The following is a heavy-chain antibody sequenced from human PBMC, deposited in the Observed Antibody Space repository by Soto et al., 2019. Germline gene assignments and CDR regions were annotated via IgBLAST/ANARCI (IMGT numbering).Heavy chain of an antibody. CDR1: GFTFSSYG. Sequence: GGSLRLSCAASGFTFSSYGMHWVRQAPGKGLEWVAVIWYDGSNKYYADSVKGRFTISRDNSKNTLYLQMNSLRAGDTAVYYCARSGYSSATGRWTGMDVWGQGTTVTVSS. CDR3: ARSGYSSATGRWTGMDV. V-gene: IGHV3-33*01. J-gene: IGHJ6*02. CDR2: IWYDGSNK. D-gene: IGHD6-19*01.